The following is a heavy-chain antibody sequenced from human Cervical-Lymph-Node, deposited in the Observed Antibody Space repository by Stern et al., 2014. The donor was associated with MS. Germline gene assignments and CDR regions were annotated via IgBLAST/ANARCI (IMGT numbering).Heavy chain of an antibody. CDR1: GYSFTGYD. J-gene: IGHJ4*02. V-gene: IGHV1-2*06. Sequence: QVQLGQSGAEVKKPGASVKVSRKASGYSFTGYDMHWVRQAPGQGLAWMGPINPNSGGTNDEQKFEGRVTMTRDTSINTAYMELSSLRSDDTAVYYCATVGTSDYWGQGTLVTVSS. CDR2: INPNSGGT. CDR3: ATVGTSDY.